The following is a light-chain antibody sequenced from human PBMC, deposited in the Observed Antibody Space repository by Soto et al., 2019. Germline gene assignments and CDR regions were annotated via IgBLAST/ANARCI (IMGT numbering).Light chain of an antibody. CDR3: SSYAGSSNV. CDR2: EVN. CDR1: SSDVGGYSY. V-gene: IGLV2-8*01. J-gene: IGLJ1*01. Sequence: QSVLTQPPSASGSPGRSVAISCTGTSSDVGGYSYVSWYQQHPGKAPKLMIYEVNKRPSGVPDRFSGSKSGNTASLTVSGLQAEDEADYYCSSYAGSSNVFGTGTKVTVL.